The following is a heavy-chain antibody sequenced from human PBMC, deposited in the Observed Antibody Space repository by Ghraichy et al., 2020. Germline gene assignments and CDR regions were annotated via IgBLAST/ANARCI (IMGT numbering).Heavy chain of an antibody. J-gene: IGHJ3*02. V-gene: IGHV4-39*01. D-gene: IGHD3-22*01. CDR1: GGSISSSSYY. Sequence: SETLSLTCTVSGGSISSSSYYWGWIRQPPGKGLEWIGSIYYSGSTYYNPSLKSRVTISVDTPKNQFSLKLSSVTAADTAVYYCARIITYYYDSSGPGGAFDIWGQVTMVTVSS. CDR3: ARIITYYYDSSGPGGAFDI. CDR2: IYYSGST.